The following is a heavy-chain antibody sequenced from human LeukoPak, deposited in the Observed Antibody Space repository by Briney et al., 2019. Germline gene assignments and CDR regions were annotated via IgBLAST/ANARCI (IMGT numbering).Heavy chain of an antibody. CDR2: IYYSGST. CDR3: ARTFGWELLGFDY. Sequence: SETLSLTCTVSGGSISSSSYYWSWIRQPPGKGLEWIGYIYYSGSTNYNPSLKSRVTISVDTSKNQFSLKLSSVTAADTAVYYCARTFGWELLGFDYWGQGTLVTVSS. D-gene: IGHD1-26*01. J-gene: IGHJ4*02. CDR1: GGSISSSSYY. V-gene: IGHV4-61*05.